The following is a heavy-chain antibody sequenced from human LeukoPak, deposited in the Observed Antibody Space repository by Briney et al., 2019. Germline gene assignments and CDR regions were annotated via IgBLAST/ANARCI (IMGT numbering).Heavy chain of an antibody. CDR2: IYHSGST. CDR3: ARDETKRAYSGYDFHWYFDL. J-gene: IGHJ2*01. Sequence: SGTLSLTCAVSGGSISSSNWWSWVRQPPGKGLEWIGEIYHSGSTNYNPSLKSRVTISVDTSKNQFSLKLSSVTAADTAVYYCARDETKRAYSGYDFHWYFDLWGRGTLVTVSS. V-gene: IGHV4-4*02. D-gene: IGHD5-12*01. CDR1: GGSISSSNW.